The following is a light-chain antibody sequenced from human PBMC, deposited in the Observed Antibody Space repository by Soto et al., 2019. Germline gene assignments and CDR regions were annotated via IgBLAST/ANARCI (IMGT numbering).Light chain of an antibody. Sequence: IVLTQSPGTLSLSPGEGASVSCRASQSLNSGYLAWYQQKPGQAPRLLIYSASSRATGIPDRFSGSGSGTDFTLTISRLEPEDFAVYYCQRYGGFGQGTKVDIK. V-gene: IGKV3-20*01. CDR1: QSLNSGY. J-gene: IGKJ1*01. CDR2: SAS. CDR3: QRYGG.